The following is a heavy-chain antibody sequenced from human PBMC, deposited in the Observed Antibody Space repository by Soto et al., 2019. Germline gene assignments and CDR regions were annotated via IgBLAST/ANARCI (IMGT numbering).Heavy chain of an antibody. CDR3: AGCPYGDYDFGSLDY. CDR1: GGTFTSYA. J-gene: IGHJ4*02. D-gene: IGHD4-17*01. Sequence: QVQLVQSGAEVKKPGSSVKVSCRASGGTFTSYAFSWVRQAPGQGLEWMGGIIPNFDTTSYAQKFQGRVTITADESTSTAYMELSSLRSGDTAVYYCAGCPYGDYDFGSLDYWGQGTLVTVSS. V-gene: IGHV1-69*01. CDR2: IIPNFDTT.